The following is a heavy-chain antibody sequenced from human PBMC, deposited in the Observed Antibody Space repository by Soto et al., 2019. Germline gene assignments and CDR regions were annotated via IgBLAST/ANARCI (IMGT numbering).Heavy chain of an antibody. D-gene: IGHD3-3*01. Sequence: SETLSLTCTVSGGSINSDIYYWGCIRQPPGKGLEWIGSIYYSRSTYYNPFLKSRVTISIDTSKNHFSLKLSSVTAADTAVYSCARQTPAPTSGSSRYYLDYWGQGTMVTVSS. CDR3: ARQTPAPTSGSSRYYLDY. CDR1: GGSINSDIYY. V-gene: IGHV4-39*01. CDR2: IYYSRST. J-gene: IGHJ4*02.